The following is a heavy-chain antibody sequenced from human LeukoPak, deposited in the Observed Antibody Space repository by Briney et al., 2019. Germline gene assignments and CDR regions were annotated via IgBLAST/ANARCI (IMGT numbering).Heavy chain of an antibody. Sequence: PGGSLRLSCAASGFTFSSFAMIWVRQAPGKGLEWVSVISGSGGRTYYADSVKGRFTLSRDNSNNTLYLEMSSLRAEDTAVYYCAREGTYYDSSGYFVSWGQGTLVTVSS. J-gene: IGHJ4*02. V-gene: IGHV3-23*01. CDR2: ISGSGGRT. D-gene: IGHD3-22*01. CDR1: GFTFSSFA. CDR3: AREGTYYDSSGYFVS.